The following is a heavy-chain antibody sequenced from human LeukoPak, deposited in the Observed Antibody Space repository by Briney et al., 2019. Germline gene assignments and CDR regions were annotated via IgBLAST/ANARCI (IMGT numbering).Heavy chain of an antibody. CDR1: GFTFSSYA. Sequence: GGSLRLSCAASGFTFSSYAIHWVRQAPGKGLEWVAVISYDGSNKYYADSVKGRFTISRDNSKNTLYLQMNSLRAEDTAVYYCASPDIYDWSLGYWGQGTLVTVSS. CDR2: ISYDGSNK. D-gene: IGHD3-16*01. V-gene: IGHV3-30*04. CDR3: ASPDIYDWSLGY. J-gene: IGHJ4*02.